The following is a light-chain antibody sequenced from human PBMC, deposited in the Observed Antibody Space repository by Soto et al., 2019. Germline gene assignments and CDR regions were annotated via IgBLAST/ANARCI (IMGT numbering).Light chain of an antibody. Sequence: IRLTQSPSSLSATEGDRVTITCRASQGISSYLAWYQQKPGKAPKLLIYAASTLQSGVPSRFSGSGSGTDFTLTISSLQPEDFATYYCQQLSGTFGQGTKVDIK. V-gene: IGKV1-9*01. J-gene: IGKJ1*01. CDR1: QGISSY. CDR3: QQLSGT. CDR2: AAS.